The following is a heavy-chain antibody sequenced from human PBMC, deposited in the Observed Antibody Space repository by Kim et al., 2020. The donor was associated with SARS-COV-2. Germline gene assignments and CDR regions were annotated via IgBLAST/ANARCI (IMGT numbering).Heavy chain of an antibody. D-gene: IGHD5-12*01. V-gene: IGHV3-53*01. CDR3: ARDPPDGYGHFDL. J-gene: IGHJ4*02. Sequence: GGSLRLSCAASEFIFSTSHMAWVRQIPGKGPEWVSIIYSGGNTQYADYVKGRFTTSRDNSRNTFYVQMTSLRADDTAVYFCARDPPDGYGHFDLWGQGTLVTVSS. CDR1: EFIFSTSH. CDR2: IYSGGNT.